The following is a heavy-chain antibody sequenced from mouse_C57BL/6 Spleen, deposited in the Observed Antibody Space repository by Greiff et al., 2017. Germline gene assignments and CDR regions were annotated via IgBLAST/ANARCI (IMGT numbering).Heavy chain of an antibody. V-gene: IGHV1-80*01. CDR1: GYAFSSYW. CDR3: ARKVAYYSNYYAMDY. J-gene: IGHJ4*01. CDR2: IYPGDGDT. Sequence: QVQLKESGAELVKPGASVKISCKASGYAFSSYWMNWVKQRPGKGLEWIGQIYPGDGDTNYNGKFKGKATLTADKSSSTAYMQLSSLTSEDSAVYFCARKVAYYSNYYAMDYWGQGTSVTVSS. D-gene: IGHD2-5*01.